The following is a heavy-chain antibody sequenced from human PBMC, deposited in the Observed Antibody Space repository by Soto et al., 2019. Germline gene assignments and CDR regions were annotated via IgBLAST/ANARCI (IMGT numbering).Heavy chain of an antibody. D-gene: IGHD3-10*01. V-gene: IGHV2-70*01. Sequence: SGPTLVNPTQTLTLTCTFSGFSLSTSGRCVSWIRQPPGKALEWLALIDWDDDKYYSTSLKTRLTISKDTSKNQVVLTMTNMDPVDTATYYCARSGRGYGSGSPDWFDPWGQGTLVTVSS. J-gene: IGHJ5*02. CDR3: ARSGRGYGSGSPDWFDP. CDR1: GFSLSTSGRC. CDR2: IDWDDDK.